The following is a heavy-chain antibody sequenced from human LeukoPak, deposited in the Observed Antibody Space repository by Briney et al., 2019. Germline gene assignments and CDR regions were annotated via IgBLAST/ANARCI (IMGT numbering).Heavy chain of an antibody. J-gene: IGHJ5*02. CDR1: GFTFSSYA. CDR3: GRLHPTDNWFDP. Sequence: GGSLRLSCAASGFTFSSYAMSWVRQAPGKGLEWVSAISGSGGSTYYADSVKGRFAISRGNSKNTLYLQMNSLRAEDTAVYNCGRLHPTDNWFDPWGQGTLVTVSS. D-gene: IGHD4-11*01. V-gene: IGHV3-23*01. CDR2: ISGSGGST.